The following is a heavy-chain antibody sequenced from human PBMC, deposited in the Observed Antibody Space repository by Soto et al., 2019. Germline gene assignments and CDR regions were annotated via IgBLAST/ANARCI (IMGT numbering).Heavy chain of an antibody. Sequence: PSETLSLTXAVYGGSFSGYYWSWIRQPPGKGLEWIGEINHSGSTNYNPSLKSRVTISVDTSKNQFSLKLSSVTAADTAVYYCARVRAERITIFGVVSQGYYYGMDVWGQGTTVTVSS. CDR1: GGSFSGYY. J-gene: IGHJ6*02. V-gene: IGHV4-34*01. CDR3: ARVRAERITIFGVVSQGYYYGMDV. CDR2: INHSGST. D-gene: IGHD3-3*01.